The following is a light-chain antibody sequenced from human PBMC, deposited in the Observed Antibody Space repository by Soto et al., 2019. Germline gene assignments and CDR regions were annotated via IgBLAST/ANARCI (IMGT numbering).Light chain of an antibody. Sequence: EFVLTQSPGTLSLSPGERATLSCRASQSVTNNYLAWYQQKTGQAPRLLIYGASSRVIGIPDRFSGSGSGTDFTLTISRLEPEGFAMYYCQQYGSLWTFGQGTKVEFK. CDR1: QSVTNNY. CDR3: QQYGSLWT. CDR2: GAS. V-gene: IGKV3-20*01. J-gene: IGKJ1*01.